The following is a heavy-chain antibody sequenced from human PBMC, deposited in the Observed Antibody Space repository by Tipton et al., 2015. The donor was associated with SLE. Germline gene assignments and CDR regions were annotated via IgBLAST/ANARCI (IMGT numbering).Heavy chain of an antibody. CDR2: VNPRNGNS. CDR1: GYIFSNYD. CDR3: ASSLYPALEWVLSN. J-gene: IGHJ4*02. V-gene: IGHV1-8*01. Sequence: QVQLVQSGPEVKKPGASVKVSCKASGYIFSNYDINWVRQATGQGLEWMGWVNPRNGNSGCAQRFQGRVSITKDTSTTTVYMELSSLRSEDTAMYYCASSLYPALEWVLSNWGQGTLVTVSS. D-gene: IGHD3-3*01.